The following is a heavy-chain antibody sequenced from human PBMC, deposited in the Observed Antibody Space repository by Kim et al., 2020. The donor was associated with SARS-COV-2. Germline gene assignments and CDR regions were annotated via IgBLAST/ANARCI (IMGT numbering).Heavy chain of an antibody. J-gene: IGHJ6*03. Sequence: ADSVKARFTISRDNAKNSLYLQRNSLRPEDTALYYCAKAYLDFSAYYYMDVWGKGTTVTVSS. D-gene: IGHD6-25*01. V-gene: IGHV3-9*01. CDR3: AKAYLDFSAYYYMDV.